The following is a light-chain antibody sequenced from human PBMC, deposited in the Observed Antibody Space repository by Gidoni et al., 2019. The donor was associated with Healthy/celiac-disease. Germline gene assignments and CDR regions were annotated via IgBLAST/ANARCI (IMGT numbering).Light chain of an antibody. J-gene: IGKJ1*01. Sequence: EIVLKQSPVPLSLPPGACATLSCRASQSVSSSYLAWYQQKPGQAPRRLIYGASSRASGIPDRFSGSGSGTDFTLTISRLEPEDFAVYYCLQYGSSPETFGQGTKVEIK. CDR3: LQYGSSPET. CDR1: QSVSSSY. V-gene: IGKV3-20*01. CDR2: GAS.